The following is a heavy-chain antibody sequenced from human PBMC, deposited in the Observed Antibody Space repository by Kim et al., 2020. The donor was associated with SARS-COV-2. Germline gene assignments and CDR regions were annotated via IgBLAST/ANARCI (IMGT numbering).Heavy chain of an antibody. V-gene: IGHV1-2*04. D-gene: IGHD5-12*01. Sequence: ASVKVSCKASGYTFTGYYMHWVRQAPGQGLEWMGWINPNSGGTNYAQKFQGWVTMTRDTSISTAYMELSRLRSDDTAVYYCARSSGYPRLYYYGMDVWGQGTTVTVSS. CDR1: GYTFTGYY. CDR3: ARSSGYPRLYYYGMDV. CDR2: INPNSGGT. J-gene: IGHJ6*02.